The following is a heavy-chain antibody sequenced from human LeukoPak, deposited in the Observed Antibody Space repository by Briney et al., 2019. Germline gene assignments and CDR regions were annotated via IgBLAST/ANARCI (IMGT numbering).Heavy chain of an antibody. J-gene: IGHJ4*02. CDR2: IYSGGST. V-gene: IGHV3-66*04. CDR1: GFTVSSNY. CDR3: ARHMVRGVIGY. Sequence: GGSPRLSCAASGFTVSSNYMSWVRQAPGKGLEWVSVIYSGGSTYYADSVKGRFTISRDNSKNTLYLQMNSLRAEDTAVYYCARHMVRGVIGYWGQGTLVTVSS. D-gene: IGHD3-10*01.